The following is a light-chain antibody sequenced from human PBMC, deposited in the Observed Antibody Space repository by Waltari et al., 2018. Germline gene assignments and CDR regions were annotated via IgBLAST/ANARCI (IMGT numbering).Light chain of an antibody. Sequence: QSALTQPASVFGSPGPSITISCTRTSSYLGDYNFVSWYQQHPGKAPKLMIYDVSLRPSGISSRFSGSKSGNTASLTISGLQAEDEADYHCSSYTSSTTLIFGGGTKLTVL. CDR2: DVS. CDR1: SSYLGDYNF. CDR3: SSYTSSTTLI. V-gene: IGLV2-14*03. J-gene: IGLJ2*01.